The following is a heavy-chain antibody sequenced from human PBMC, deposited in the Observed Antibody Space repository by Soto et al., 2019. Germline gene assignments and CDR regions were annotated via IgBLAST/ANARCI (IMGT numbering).Heavy chain of an antibody. CDR2: LYSGGST. Sequence: EVQLVESGGGLVQPGGSLRLSCAASGFTVSSNYMSWVRQAPGKGLEWVSVLYSGGSTYYADSVKGRFTISRDNYKNTLYLQMNSLRAEDTAVYDCARDMVRGLYPEYFQHWGQGTLVTVSS. J-gene: IGHJ1*01. CDR1: GFTVSSNY. D-gene: IGHD3-10*01. CDR3: ARDMVRGLYPEYFQH. V-gene: IGHV3-66*01.